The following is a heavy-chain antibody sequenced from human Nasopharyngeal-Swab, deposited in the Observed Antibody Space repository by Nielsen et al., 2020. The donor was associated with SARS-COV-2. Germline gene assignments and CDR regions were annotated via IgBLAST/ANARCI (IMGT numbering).Heavy chain of an antibody. J-gene: IGHJ6*02. CDR3: ARGWIQLAYYYYGMDV. CDR1: GGSISSYY. V-gene: IGHV4-59*01. Sequence: SETLSLTCTVSGGSISSYYWSWIRQPPGKGLEWIGYIYYSGSTNYNPSLKSRVTISVDTSKNQFSLKLSSVTAADTAVYYCARGWIQLAYYYYGMDVWGQGTTVTVSS. CDR2: IYYSGST. D-gene: IGHD5-18*01.